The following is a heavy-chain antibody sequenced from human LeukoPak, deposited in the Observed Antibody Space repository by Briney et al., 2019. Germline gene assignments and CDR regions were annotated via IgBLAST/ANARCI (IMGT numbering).Heavy chain of an antibody. CDR3: ARADILTGYPAGTFDI. D-gene: IGHD3-9*01. CDR1: GYTFTSYG. V-gene: IGHV7-4-1*02. CDR2: INTNTGNP. Sequence: ASVKVSCKASGYTFTSYGISWVRQAPGQGLEWMGWINTNTGNPTYAQGFTGRFVFSLDTSVSTAYLQISSLKAEDTAVYYCARADILTGYPAGTFDIWGQGTMVTVSS. J-gene: IGHJ3*02.